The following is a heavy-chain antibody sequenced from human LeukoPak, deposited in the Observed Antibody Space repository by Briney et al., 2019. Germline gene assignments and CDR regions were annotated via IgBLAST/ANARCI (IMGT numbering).Heavy chain of an antibody. CDR2: IKQDGSEK. CDR3: ARDKIVGATNFDY. Sequence: GGSLRLSCAASGFTFSTYWMSWVRQAPGKGLEWVANIKQDGSEKYYVDSVKGRFTISRDNAKNSLYLQMNSLRAEDTAVYYCARDKIVGATNFDYWGQGTLVTVSS. V-gene: IGHV3-7*01. CDR1: GFTFSTYW. D-gene: IGHD1-26*01. J-gene: IGHJ4*02.